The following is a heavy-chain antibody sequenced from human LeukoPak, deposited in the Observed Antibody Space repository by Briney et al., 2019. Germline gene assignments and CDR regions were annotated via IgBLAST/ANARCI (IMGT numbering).Heavy chain of an antibody. D-gene: IGHD2-2*01. V-gene: IGHV3-48*03. J-gene: IGHJ4*02. CDR1: GFTFSTFE. CDR2: ISTTGSAI. CDR3: ARRYCSSSSCTFDY. Sequence: GGSLRLSCAASGFTFSTFEMNWVRQAPGKGLEWVSYISTTGSAIYYADSVEGRFTISRDNAKNSLYLQMNSLRAEDTAVYYCARRYCSSSSCTFDYWGQGTLVTVSS.